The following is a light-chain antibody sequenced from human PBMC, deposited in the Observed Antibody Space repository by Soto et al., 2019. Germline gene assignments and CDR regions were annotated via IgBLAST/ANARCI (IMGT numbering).Light chain of an antibody. Sequence: NPMTQSPSSLSASVGDRVTITCRASLGISNYLAWYQQKPGKVPKLLIYEASTLKSGVPSRFSGSGSGTDFTLTISSLQPEDVATYYCQKYNSAPWTFGQGTKVEIK. CDR1: LGISNY. CDR3: QKYNSAPWT. V-gene: IGKV1-27*01. J-gene: IGKJ1*01. CDR2: EAS.